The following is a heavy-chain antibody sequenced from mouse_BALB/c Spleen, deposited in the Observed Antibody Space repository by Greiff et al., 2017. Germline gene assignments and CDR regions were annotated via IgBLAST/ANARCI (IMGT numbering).Heavy chain of an antibody. V-gene: IGHV1-7*01. Sequence: QVQLQQSGAELAKPGASVKMSCKASGYTFTSYWMHWVKQRPGQGLEWIGYINPSTGYTEYNQKFKDKATLTADKSSSTAYMQLSSLTSEDSAVYYCARSSYGSSLYYAMDYWGQGTSVTVSS. D-gene: IGHD1-1*01. J-gene: IGHJ4*01. CDR2: INPSTGYT. CDR3: ARSSYGSSLYYAMDY. CDR1: GYTFTSYW.